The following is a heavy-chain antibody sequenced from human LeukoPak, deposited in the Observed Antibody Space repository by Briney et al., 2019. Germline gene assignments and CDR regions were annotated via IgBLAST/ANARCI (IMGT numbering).Heavy chain of an antibody. CDR3: ARVPYDFWSGYYPYDAFDI. CDR2: ISYDGSNK. CDR1: GFTFSSYA. J-gene: IGHJ3*02. V-gene: IGHV3-30*04. Sequence: PGGSLRLSCAASGFTFSSYAMHWVRQAPGKGLEWVAVISYDGSNKYYADSVKGRFTISRDNSKNTLYLQMNSLRAEGTAVYYCARVPYDFWSGYYPYDAFDIWGQGTMVTVSS. D-gene: IGHD3-3*01.